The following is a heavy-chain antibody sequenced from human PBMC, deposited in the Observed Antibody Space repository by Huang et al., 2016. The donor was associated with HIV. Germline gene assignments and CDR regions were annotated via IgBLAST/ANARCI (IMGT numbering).Heavy chain of an antibody. CDR2: IIPIFGAA. Sequence: QVQLVQSGAEVKTPGSSVKVSCKASGGTFNRYGISWMRQAPGQGLEWTGGIIPIFGAANYAQKFQGRVTITADESTNTAYMEWSSLRIDDTAVYYCARTSNWKAEYFRFWGQGTLVTVAP. CDR3: ARTSNWKAEYFRF. V-gene: IGHV1-69*13. J-gene: IGHJ1*01. CDR1: GGTFNRYG. D-gene: IGHD1-20*01.